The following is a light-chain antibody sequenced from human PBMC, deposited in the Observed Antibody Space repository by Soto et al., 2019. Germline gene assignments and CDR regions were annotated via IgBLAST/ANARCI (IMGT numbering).Light chain of an antibody. CDR1: SGHSNYA. Sequence: QSVLTQSPSASASLGASVKLTCTLSSGHSNYAIAWHQQQSEKGPRYLMKLNSDGSHSKGDGIPDCFSGSSSGAARYLTISKLQSEDEADYSCQTWGSGIVVFGGGTKLTVL. CDR3: QTWGSGIVV. V-gene: IGLV4-69*01. CDR2: LNSDGSH. J-gene: IGLJ2*01.